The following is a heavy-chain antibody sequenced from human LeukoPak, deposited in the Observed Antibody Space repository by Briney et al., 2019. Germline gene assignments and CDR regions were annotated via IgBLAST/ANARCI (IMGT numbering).Heavy chain of an antibody. D-gene: IGHD3-22*01. V-gene: IGHV3-30*02. J-gene: IGHJ3*02. CDR1: GFTFSNYG. CDR2: IRYDGSNK. CDR3: AKDAHWDSSGYYWSPGAFDI. Sequence: GGSLRLSCGTSGFTFSNYGMHWVRQAPGKGLEWVAFIRYDGSNKYYPDSVKGRLTISRDNSKNTLYLQMNSLRAEDTAVYYCAKDAHWDSSGYYWSPGAFDIWGQGTMATVSS.